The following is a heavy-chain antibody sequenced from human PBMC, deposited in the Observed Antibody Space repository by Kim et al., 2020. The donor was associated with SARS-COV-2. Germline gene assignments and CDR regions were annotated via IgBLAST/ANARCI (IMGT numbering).Heavy chain of an antibody. CDR3: AREEIRIQLWSAYFDY. D-gene: IGHD5-18*01. CDR1: GGTFSSYA. CDR2: IIPIFGTA. Sequence: SVKVSCKASGGTFSSYAISWVRQAPGQGLEWMGGIIPIFGTANYAQKFQSRVTITADESTSTAYMELSSLRSEDTAVYYCAREEIRIQLWSAYFDYWGQGTLVTVSS. J-gene: IGHJ4*02. V-gene: IGHV1-69*13.